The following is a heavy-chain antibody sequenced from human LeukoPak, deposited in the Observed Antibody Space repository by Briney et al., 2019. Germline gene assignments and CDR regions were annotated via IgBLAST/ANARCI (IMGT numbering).Heavy chain of an antibody. CDR1: GFTFSSYW. Sequence: GGSLRLSCAASGFTFSSYWMSWVRQAPGKGLEWVSYISSSGSTIYYADSVKGRFTISRDNAKNSLYLQMNSLRAEDTAVYYCARVRGGWGYSGYDSQEPDYWGQGTLVTVSS. D-gene: IGHD5-12*01. CDR3: ARVRGGWGYSGYDSQEPDY. V-gene: IGHV3-48*04. J-gene: IGHJ4*02. CDR2: ISSSGSTI.